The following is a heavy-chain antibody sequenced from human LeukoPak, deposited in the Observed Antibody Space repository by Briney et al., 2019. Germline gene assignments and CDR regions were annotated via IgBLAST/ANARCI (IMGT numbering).Heavy chain of an antibody. V-gene: IGHV3-21*01. J-gene: IGHJ4*02. D-gene: IGHD2-2*01. CDR3: ARERTCGGSSCVAYYFVA. CDR1: GVTFSNGG. Sequence: GGSQRPFCAASGVTFSNGGMDWVRQAPGQGLEWVSSFSASSSYIWYAASVKGRFTIPRDNAKSSLYLQMDSLRAEETAVYYCARERTCGGSSCVAYYFVAWGQETLVTVSS. CDR2: FSASSSYI.